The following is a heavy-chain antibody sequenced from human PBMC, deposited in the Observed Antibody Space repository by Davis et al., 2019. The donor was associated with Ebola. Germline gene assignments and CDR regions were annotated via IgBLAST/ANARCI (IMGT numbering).Heavy chain of an antibody. J-gene: IGHJ6*02. CDR1: GFTFSSYA. Sequence: PGGSLRLSCAASGFTFSSYAVSWVRQIPGRGLEWVSALSGTGENTYYADSVRGRFTISRDNARSTLYLQMNSLRAEDTALYYCAKELGRSTTHYYHFYALDVWGQGTTVTVSS. D-gene: IGHD3-10*01. CDR2: LSGTGENT. CDR3: AKELGRSTTHYYHFYALDV. V-gene: IGHV3-23*01.